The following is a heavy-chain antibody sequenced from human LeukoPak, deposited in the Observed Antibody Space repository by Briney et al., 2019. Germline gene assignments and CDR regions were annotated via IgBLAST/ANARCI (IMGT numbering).Heavy chain of an antibody. V-gene: IGHV4-59*01. CDR2: IYYSGST. Sequence: SETLSLTCTVSGGSISSYYWSWIRQPPGKGLEWIGYIYYSGSTNYNPSLKSRVTISVDTSKNQFSLKLSSVTAEDTAVYYCARRGDACSSTSWYYYGGYNWFHPWGQGTLVTVSS. CDR1: GGSISSYY. J-gene: IGHJ5*02. D-gene: IGHD2-2*01. CDR3: ARRGDACSSTSWYYYGGYNWFHP.